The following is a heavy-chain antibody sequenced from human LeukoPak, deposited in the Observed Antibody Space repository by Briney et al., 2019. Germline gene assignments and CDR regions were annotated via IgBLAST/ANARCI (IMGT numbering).Heavy chain of an antibody. CDR1: GFNVNNAW. J-gene: IGHJ4*02. CDR3: YTSITDY. V-gene: IGHV3-15*07. Sequence: GGSLRLSCAASGFNVNNAWMSWVRQAPGKGLEWVGRIRSKIDGGATDYAAPVKGRFTVSRDDSKNTLYLQINSLKIEDTAMYYCYTSITDYWGQGTLVTVSS. CDR2: IRSKIDGGAT. D-gene: IGHD2-21*01.